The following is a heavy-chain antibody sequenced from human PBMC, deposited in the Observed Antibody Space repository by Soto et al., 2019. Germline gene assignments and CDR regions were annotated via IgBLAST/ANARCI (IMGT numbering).Heavy chain of an antibody. V-gene: IGHV4-59*01. Sequence: SETLSLTCTVSGGSISSCYWSWIRQPPGKGLEWIGYIYYSGSTNYNPSLKSRVTISVDTSKNQFSLKLSSVTAADTAVYYCERVDEYSGFLGPNFDYWGQGTLVTVSS. CDR2: IYYSGST. CDR1: GGSISSCY. J-gene: IGHJ4*02. CDR3: ERVDEYSGFLGPNFDY. D-gene: IGHD5-12*01.